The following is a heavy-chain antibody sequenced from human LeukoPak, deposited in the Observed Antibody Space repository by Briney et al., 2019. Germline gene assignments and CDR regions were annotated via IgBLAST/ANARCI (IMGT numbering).Heavy chain of an antibody. CDR1: GGTFSSYA. D-gene: IGHD3-3*01. CDR2: IIPIFGTA. Sequence: GASVKVSCKASGGTFSSYAISWVRQAPGQGLEWMGGIIPIFGTANYAQKFQGRVTITADKSTSTAYMELSSLRSEDTAVYYCARFSLGGFLESKKENRRDFYYMDVWGKGTTVTVSS. CDR3: ARFSLGGFLESKKENRRDFYYMDV. J-gene: IGHJ6*03. V-gene: IGHV1-69*06.